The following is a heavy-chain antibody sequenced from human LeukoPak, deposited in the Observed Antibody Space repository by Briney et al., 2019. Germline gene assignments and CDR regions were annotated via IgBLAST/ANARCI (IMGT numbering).Heavy chain of an antibody. CDR3: AKVLGYYDSSGYYQEGGFDY. CDR1: GFTFDDYA. D-gene: IGHD3-22*01. CDR2: ISGDGGST. Sequence: PGGSLRLSCAASGFTFDDYAMHWVRQARAKGLEWVSVISGDGGSTYYADSVKGRFTISRDNSKNSLYLQMNSVRTEDTALYYCAKVLGYYDSSGYYQEGGFDYWGQGTLVTVSS. J-gene: IGHJ4*02. V-gene: IGHV3-43*02.